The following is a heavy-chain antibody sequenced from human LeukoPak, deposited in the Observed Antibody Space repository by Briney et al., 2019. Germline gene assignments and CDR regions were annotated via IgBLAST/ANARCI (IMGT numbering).Heavy chain of an antibody. J-gene: IGHJ4*02. Sequence: SETLSLTCAVYGGSFSGYYWRWIRQPPGKGLEWIGELNHSGSTNYNPSLKSRVTISVDTSKNQFSLKLSSVTAADTAVYYCAAKLRNYYDSSGYPLPFDYWGQGTLVTVSS. V-gene: IGHV4-34*01. D-gene: IGHD3-22*01. CDR2: LNHSGST. CDR3: AAKLRNYYDSSGYPLPFDY. CDR1: GGSFSGYY.